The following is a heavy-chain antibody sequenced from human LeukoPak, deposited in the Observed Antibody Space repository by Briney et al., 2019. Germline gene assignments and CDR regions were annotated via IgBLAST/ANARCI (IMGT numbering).Heavy chain of an antibody. CDR3: ARERYSSGWSPDY. V-gene: IGHV4-34*01. J-gene: IGHJ4*02. D-gene: IGHD6-19*01. CDR1: GGSFSGYY. CDR2: INHSGST. Sequence: SETLSLTCAVYGGSFSGYYWSWIRQPPGKGLEWIGEINHSGSTNYNPSLKSRVTISVDTSKNQFSLKLSSVTAADTAVYYCARERYSSGWSPDYWGQGTLVTVSS.